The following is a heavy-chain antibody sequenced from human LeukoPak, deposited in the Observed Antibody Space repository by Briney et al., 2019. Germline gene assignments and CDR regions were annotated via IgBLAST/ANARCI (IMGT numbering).Heavy chain of an antibody. CDR3: ASVRIAAADSY. CDR2: ISSSSSYI. Sequence: GGSLRLSCAASGFTFSSYSMNWVRQPPGRGLEWVSSISSSSSYIYYADSVKGRFTISRDNAKNSLYLQMNSLRAEDTAVYYCASVRIAAADSYWGQGTLVTVSS. CDR1: GFTFSSYS. J-gene: IGHJ4*02. V-gene: IGHV3-21*01. D-gene: IGHD6-13*01.